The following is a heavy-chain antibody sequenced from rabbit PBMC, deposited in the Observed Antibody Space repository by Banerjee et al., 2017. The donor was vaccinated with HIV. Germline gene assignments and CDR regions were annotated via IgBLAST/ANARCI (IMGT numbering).Heavy chain of an antibody. D-gene: IGHD4-1*01. Sequence: QEQLEESGGGLVKPEGSLTLSCTASGFSFSNKYVMCWVRQAPGKGLEWIGYIDPVLGVTYYASWVNGRFTISKTSSTTVTLQMTSLTAADTATYFCARHGSSSVWGGDLWGPGTLVTVS. V-gene: IGHV1S45*01. CDR1: GFSFSNKYV. J-gene: IGHJ4*01. CDR2: IDPVLGVT. CDR3: ARHGSSSVWGGDL.